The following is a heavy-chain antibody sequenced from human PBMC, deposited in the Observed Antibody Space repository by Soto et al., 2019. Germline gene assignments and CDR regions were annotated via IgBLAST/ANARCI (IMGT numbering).Heavy chain of an antibody. D-gene: IGHD3-22*01. CDR1: GFTFSSYA. CDR3: AKDQYYDSSGYYNDAFDI. CDR2: ISGSGGST. Sequence: PGGSLRLSCAASGFTFSSYAMSWVRQAPGKGLEWVSAISGSGGSTYYADSVKGRFTISRDNSKNTLYLQMNSLRAEDTAVYYCAKDQYYDSSGYYNDAFDIWGQGTMVTVS. J-gene: IGHJ3*02. V-gene: IGHV3-23*01.